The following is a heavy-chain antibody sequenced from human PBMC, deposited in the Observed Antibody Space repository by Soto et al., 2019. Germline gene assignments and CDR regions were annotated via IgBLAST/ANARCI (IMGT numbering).Heavy chain of an antibody. V-gene: IGHV1-18*01. D-gene: IGHD6-13*01. Sequence: QVQLVQSGAEVKKPGASVKVSCKASGYTFTSYGISWVRQAPGQGLEWMGWISAYNGNTNYAQKLQGRVTMTTXXSXSXXYMELRSLRSDDTAVYYCARDQGSGWSSSADWFDPWGQGTLVTVSS. J-gene: IGHJ5*02. CDR2: ISAYNGNT. CDR1: GYTFTSYG. CDR3: ARDQGSGWSSSADWFDP.